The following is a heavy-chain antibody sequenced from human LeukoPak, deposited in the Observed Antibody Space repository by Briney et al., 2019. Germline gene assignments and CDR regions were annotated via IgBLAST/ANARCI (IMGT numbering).Heavy chain of an antibody. Sequence: SETLSLTCTVSGGPISSYYWSWIRQPPGKGLEWIGYIYFSGSTNYNPSLKSRVTISVDTSKNQFSLKLSSVTAADTAVYFCARVAREYSSSWYPYYFDYWGQGTLVTVSS. CDR2: IYFSGST. CDR1: GGPISSYY. D-gene: IGHD6-13*01. J-gene: IGHJ4*02. V-gene: IGHV4-59*01. CDR3: ARVAREYSSSWYPYYFDY.